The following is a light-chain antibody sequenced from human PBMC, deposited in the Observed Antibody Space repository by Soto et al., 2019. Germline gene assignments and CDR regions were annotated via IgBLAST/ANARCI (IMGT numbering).Light chain of an antibody. CDR2: GNF. CDR3: QSYDSRLSTYV. CDR1: TSNIGAHYA. J-gene: IGLJ1*01. Sequence: QSALTQPPSVSGAPGQRVTISCTGGTSNIGAHYAVHWYQHLPGAAPRLLIYGNFSRPSGVPDRFSGSKSGTSASLAITGLQAEDEADYYCQSYDSRLSTYVFGTGTKVTVL. V-gene: IGLV1-40*01.